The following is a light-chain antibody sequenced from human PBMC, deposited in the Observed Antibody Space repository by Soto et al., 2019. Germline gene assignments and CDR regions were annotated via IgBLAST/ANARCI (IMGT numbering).Light chain of an antibody. V-gene: IGKV1-9*01. Sequence: DIQLTQSPSFLSAFVGDRVTITCRASQAISSSLAWYQQKPGEAPKLLIYAASTLQSGVPPRFSGGGSGTEFNLTISSLQREDFASYYCQKLDSSPLNLGQGTRLEIK. J-gene: IGKJ5*01. CDR3: QKLDSSPLN. CDR2: AAS. CDR1: QAISSS.